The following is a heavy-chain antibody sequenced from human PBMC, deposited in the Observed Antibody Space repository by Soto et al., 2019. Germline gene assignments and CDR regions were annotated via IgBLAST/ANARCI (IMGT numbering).Heavy chain of an antibody. D-gene: IGHD3-10*01. CDR2: INPNSGGT. Sequence: QVQLVQSGAEVKKTGASVKVSCKASGYTFIGYYIHWVRQAPGQGLEWMGWINPNSGGTNYAQRLRGGVTRTGNSSISTANMERSGRISDDTAVYYFPRVGGGLASLGYYGMDVWGQGTTVTVSS. J-gene: IGHJ6*02. V-gene: IGHV1-2*02. CDR3: PRVGGGLASLGYYGMDV. CDR1: GYTFIGYY.